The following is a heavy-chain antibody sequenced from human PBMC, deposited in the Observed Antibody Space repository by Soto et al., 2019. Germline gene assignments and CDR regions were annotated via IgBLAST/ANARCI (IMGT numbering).Heavy chain of an antibody. CDR2: ISSSSSTI. CDR1: GFTFSSYS. Sequence: EVQLVESGGGLVKPGGSLRLSCAASGFTFSSYSMNWVRQAPGKGLEWVSYISSSSSTIYYADSVKGRFTISRDNAKNSLYLQMNSLRDEDTAVYYCARDLCGGDCYSDYYYYYGMDVWGQGTTVTVSS. D-gene: IGHD2-21*02. J-gene: IGHJ6*02. V-gene: IGHV3-48*02. CDR3: ARDLCGGDCYSDYYYYYGMDV.